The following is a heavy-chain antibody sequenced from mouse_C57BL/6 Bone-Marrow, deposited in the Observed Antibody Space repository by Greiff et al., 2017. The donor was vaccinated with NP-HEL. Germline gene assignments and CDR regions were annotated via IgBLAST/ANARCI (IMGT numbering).Heavy chain of an antibody. D-gene: IGHD2-2*01. Sequence: VQLKESGPGLAKPSQTLSLTCSVTGYSITSDYWNWIRKFPGNKLEYMGYISYSGSTYYNPSLKSRISITRDTSKNQYYLQLNSVTTEDTATYYCARSPLWLRRNYYAMEYGGQGTGVTVS. J-gene: IGHJ4*01. CDR3: ARSPLWLRRNYYAMEY. V-gene: IGHV3-8*01. CDR2: ISYSGST. CDR1: GYSITSDY.